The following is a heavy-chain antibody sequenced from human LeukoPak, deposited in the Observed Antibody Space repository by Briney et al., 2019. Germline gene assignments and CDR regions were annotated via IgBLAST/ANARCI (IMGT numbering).Heavy chain of an antibody. CDR3: AKTSASYSGSYYAFDI. Sequence: GGSLRLSCAASGFTFSRYWMTWVRQAPGKGLEWVANIKQDGSEKYYVDSVKGRFTISRDNSKNTLYLQMNSLRAEDTAVYYCAKTSASYSGSYYAFDIWGQGTMVTVSS. CDR1: GFTFSRYW. J-gene: IGHJ3*02. CDR2: IKQDGSEK. V-gene: IGHV3-7*01. D-gene: IGHD1-26*01.